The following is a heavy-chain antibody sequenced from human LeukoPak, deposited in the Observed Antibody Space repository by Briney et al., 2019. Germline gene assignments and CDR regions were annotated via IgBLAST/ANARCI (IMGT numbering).Heavy chain of an antibody. CDR3: ARGVHGYSYGYVPWEWYSYMDV. J-gene: IGHJ6*03. CDR2: FYTSGHT. D-gene: IGHD5-18*01. Sequence: SQTLSLTCTVSGGSISSGSYYWNWIRQPAGKGLEWMGHFYTSGHTSYNPSLKSRVTISVDTSKNQFSLKMNSVTAADTAVYYCARGVHGYSYGYVPWEWYSYMDVWGKGTTVSISS. CDR1: GGSISSGSYY. V-gene: IGHV4-61*09.